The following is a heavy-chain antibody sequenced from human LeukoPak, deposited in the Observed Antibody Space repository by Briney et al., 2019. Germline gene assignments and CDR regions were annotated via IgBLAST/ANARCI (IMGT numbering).Heavy chain of an antibody. D-gene: IGHD3-22*01. J-gene: IGHJ6*02. CDR3: ARDRWLGRDYYYYGMDV. CDR1: GYTFTSYG. CDR2: ISAYNGNT. Sequence: GASVKVSCKASGYTFTSYGISWVRQAPGQGLEWMGWISAYNGNTNYAQKLQGRVTMTTDTSTSTAYMELRSLRSDDTAVYYCARDRWLGRDYYYYGMDVWGQGPTVTVSS. V-gene: IGHV1-18*01.